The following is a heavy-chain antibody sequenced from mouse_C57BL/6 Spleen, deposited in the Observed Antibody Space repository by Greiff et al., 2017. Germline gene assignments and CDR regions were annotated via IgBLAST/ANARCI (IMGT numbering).Heavy chain of an antibody. J-gene: IGHJ1*03. CDR2: IDPSDSYT. V-gene: IGHV1-69*01. CDR1: GYTFTSYW. CDR3: ASYGSSGDWYFDV. D-gene: IGHD1-1*01. Sequence: VQLQQPGAELVMPGASVKLSCKASGYTFTSYWMHWVKQRPGQGLEWIGEIDPSDSYTNYNQKFKGKSTLTVDKSSSTAYMQLSSLTSEDSAVYYCASYGSSGDWYFDVWGTGTTGTVSS.